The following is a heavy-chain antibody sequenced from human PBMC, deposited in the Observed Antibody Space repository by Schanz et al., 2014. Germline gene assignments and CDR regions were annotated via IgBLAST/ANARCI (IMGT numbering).Heavy chain of an antibody. Sequence: QVQLVQSGAEVKKPGASVKVSCKASGYTFSRYGISWVRQAPGQGLEWMGWIGGHSGDTRYAQQFQGRLTVTADTSTTTAYMELRSLRTDDTAVYYCARGRAGATTTAYYFDHWGQGTVVTVSS. CDR1: GYTFSRYG. D-gene: IGHD1-26*01. J-gene: IGHJ4*02. CDR3: ARGRAGATTTAYYFDH. CDR2: IGGHSGDT. V-gene: IGHV1-18*01.